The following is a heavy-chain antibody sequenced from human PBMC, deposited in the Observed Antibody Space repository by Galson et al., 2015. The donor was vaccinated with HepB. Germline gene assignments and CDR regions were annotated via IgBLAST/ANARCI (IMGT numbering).Heavy chain of an antibody. Sequence: SVKVSCKASGGTFSNYAIYWVRQAPGQGLEWIGGIIPIFGIANYAHKFQGRVTITADKSTTTTYMELSSLRSEDTAVFYCARRPGSSNGWYATWFDPWGQGTLVTVSS. CDR2: IIPIFGIA. V-gene: IGHV1-69*10. D-gene: IGHD6-19*01. J-gene: IGHJ5*02. CDR3: ARRPGSSNGWYATWFDP. CDR1: GGTFSNYA.